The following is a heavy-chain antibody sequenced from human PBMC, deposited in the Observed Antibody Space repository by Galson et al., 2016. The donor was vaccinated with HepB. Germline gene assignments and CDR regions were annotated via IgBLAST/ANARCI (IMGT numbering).Heavy chain of an antibody. D-gene: IGHD5-12*01. CDR3: VTVALDY. Sequence: SLRLSCAVSGFNFRQYGMNWVRQRPDRELEWVAVLAYDSVKKHTVEGRFTISRDISRNTLYLQMSSLRVEDTAVYYCVTVALDYWGQGTPVIVSS. CDR1: GFNFRQYG. CDR2: LAYDSVK. J-gene: IGHJ4*02. V-gene: IGHV3-30*03.